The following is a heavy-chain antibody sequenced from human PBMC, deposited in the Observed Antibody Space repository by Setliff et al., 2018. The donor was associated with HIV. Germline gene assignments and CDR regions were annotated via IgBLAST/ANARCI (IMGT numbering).Heavy chain of an antibody. V-gene: IGHV4-4*09. J-gene: IGHJ4*02. Sequence: SETLSLTCAVYGGSFSGSYWSWIRQPPGKGLEWIGYIYTSGSTNYNPSLKSRVTISVDTSKNQFSLKLSSVTAADTAVYYCARGRRDPQVRRKEVGYFDYWGQGTLVTVSS. D-gene: IGHD2-15*01. CDR2: IYTSGST. CDR3: ARGRRDPQVRRKEVGYFDY. CDR1: GGSFSGSY.